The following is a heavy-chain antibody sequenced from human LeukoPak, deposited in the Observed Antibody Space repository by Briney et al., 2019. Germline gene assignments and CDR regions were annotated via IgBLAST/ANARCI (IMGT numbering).Heavy chain of an antibody. V-gene: IGHV3-23*01. J-gene: IGHJ6*03. Sequence: SGGTLRLSCAASGFTFSSYGMSWVRQAPGKGLEWVSAISGSGGSTYYADSVKGRFTISRDNSKNTLYLQMNSLRDEDTAVYYCAKKDQGYCSGGSCYEWNYYYYMDVWGKGTTVTISS. CDR3: AKKDQGYCSGGSCYEWNYYYYMDV. D-gene: IGHD2-15*01. CDR1: GFTFSSYG. CDR2: ISGSGGST.